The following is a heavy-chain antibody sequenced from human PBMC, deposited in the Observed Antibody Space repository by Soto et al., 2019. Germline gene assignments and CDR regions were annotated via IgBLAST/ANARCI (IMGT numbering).Heavy chain of an antibody. CDR2: ISYDGSNK. D-gene: IGHD3-3*01. J-gene: IGHJ6*02. CDR3: ARDISPVSYYDFWRGYYTSYYYYGMDV. V-gene: IGHV3-30-3*01. CDR1: GFTFSSDA. Sequence: PGGSLRLSCAASGFTFSSDAMHWVRQAPGKGLEWVAVISYDGSNKYYADSVKGRFTISRDNSKNTLYLQMNSLRAEDPAVYYCARDISPVSYYDFWRGYYTSYYYYGMDVWGQGTTVTVSS.